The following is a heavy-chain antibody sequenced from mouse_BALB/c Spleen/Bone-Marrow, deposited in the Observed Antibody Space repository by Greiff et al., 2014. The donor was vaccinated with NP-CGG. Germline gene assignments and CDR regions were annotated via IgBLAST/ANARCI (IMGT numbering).Heavy chain of an antibody. Sequence: QVLLKESGAELAKPGASVKMSCKASGYTFTSYWMHWVKQRPGQGLEWIGYINPNTGYPEYNQKFKDKATLTADKSSSTAYMQLSSLTSENSAVYYCARRFTTVVTTGDYWGQGTTLTVSS. J-gene: IGHJ2*01. CDR1: GYTFTSYW. V-gene: IGHV1-7*01. D-gene: IGHD1-1*02. CDR2: INPNTGYP. CDR3: ARRFTTVVTTGDY.